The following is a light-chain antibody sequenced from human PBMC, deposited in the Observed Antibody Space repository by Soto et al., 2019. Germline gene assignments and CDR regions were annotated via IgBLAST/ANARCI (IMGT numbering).Light chain of an antibody. J-gene: IGKJ5*01. CDR3: QQFDNVPFT. Sequence: DLQMTQSPSSLSASVGDRVTIICQASQDITNYLNWYQQKPGKAPKLLIYDASNLETGVPSRFSGSGSGTHFSFTISSLQPEDIATYYCQQFDNVPFTFGQGPRLEMK. V-gene: IGKV1-33*01. CDR2: DAS. CDR1: QDITNY.